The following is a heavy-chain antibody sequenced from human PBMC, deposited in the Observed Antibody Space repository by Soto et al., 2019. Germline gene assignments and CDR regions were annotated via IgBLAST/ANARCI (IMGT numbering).Heavy chain of an antibody. Sequence: GGSLRLSCSGSGFIFSIYAIRWVRQAPGKGLEYVSFISIDGSRTHYADSVKGRFTISRDSSKNTVSLEMTSLRAEDTAVYYCAKGGRQWLVTSDFNYWGQGALVTVSS. CDR1: GFIFSIYA. D-gene: IGHD6-19*01. J-gene: IGHJ4*02. V-gene: IGHV3-64*04. CDR3: AKGGRQWLVTSDFNY. CDR2: ISIDGSRT.